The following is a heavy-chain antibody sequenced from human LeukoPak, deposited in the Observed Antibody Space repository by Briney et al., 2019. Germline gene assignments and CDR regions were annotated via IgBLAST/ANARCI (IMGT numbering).Heavy chain of an antibody. CDR3: ARGRLVIMPSGPLIFDY. Sequence: VASVKVSCKASGYTFTGYYMHWVRQAPGQGLEWMGRINPNSGGTNYAQKFQGRATMTRDTSISTAYMELSRLRSDDTAVYYCARGRLVIMPSGPLIFDYWGQGTLVTVSS. J-gene: IGHJ4*02. CDR2: INPNSGGT. D-gene: IGHD3-9*01. V-gene: IGHV1-2*06. CDR1: GYTFTGYY.